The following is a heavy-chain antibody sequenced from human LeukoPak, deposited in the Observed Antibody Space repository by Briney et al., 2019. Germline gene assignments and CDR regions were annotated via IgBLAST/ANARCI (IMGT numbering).Heavy chain of an antibody. J-gene: IGHJ4*02. CDR2: ISYDGNNK. CDR3: AKVIVGAMPYYFDY. V-gene: IGHV3-30-3*01. Sequence: PGGSLRLSCAASGFTFSSYAMHWVRQAPGKGLEWVAVISYDGNNKYYADSVKGRFTISRDNSKNTLYLQMNSLRAEDTAVYYCAKVIVGAMPYYFDYWGQGTLVTVSS. CDR1: GFTFSSYA. D-gene: IGHD1-26*01.